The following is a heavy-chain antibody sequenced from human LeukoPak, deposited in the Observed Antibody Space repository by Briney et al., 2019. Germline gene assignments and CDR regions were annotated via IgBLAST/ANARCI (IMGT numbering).Heavy chain of an antibody. CDR2: IIPIFGTA. CDR3: ARILITSQNIATHGTPSYYYSGMDV. D-gene: IGHD1-14*01. Sequence: SVKVSCKASGGTFSRYAISWVRQAPGQGLEWMGGIIPIFGTANYAQKFQGRVTITADESTSTAYMELSSLRSEDTAVYYCARILITSQNIATHGTPSYYYSGMDVWGQGTTVTVSS. V-gene: IGHV1-69*13. CDR1: GGTFSRYA. J-gene: IGHJ6*02.